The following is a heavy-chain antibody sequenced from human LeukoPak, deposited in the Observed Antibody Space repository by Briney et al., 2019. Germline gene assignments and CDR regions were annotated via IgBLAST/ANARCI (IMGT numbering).Heavy chain of an antibody. Sequence: GGSLRLSCAASGFTFSSYGMSWVRQAPGKGLEWVSSISGSGDSTYYADSVKGRFTISRDNSKNTLYLQMNSLRAEDTAVYYCATLGVVTPLDAFDIWGQGTMVTVSS. J-gene: IGHJ3*02. CDR1: GFTFSSYG. V-gene: IGHV3-23*01. CDR3: ATLGVVTPLDAFDI. D-gene: IGHD4-23*01. CDR2: ISGSGDST.